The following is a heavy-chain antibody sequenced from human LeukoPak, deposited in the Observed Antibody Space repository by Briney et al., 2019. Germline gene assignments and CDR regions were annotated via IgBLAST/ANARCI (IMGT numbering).Heavy chain of an antibody. Sequence: GESLKISCEGSGYFFNSYWIAWVRQMPGKGLEWMGIIYPSDLDIRYSPSFQGQVTMSVDKSNSIAYLQWNSLKTSDTGMYFCARGDPTGGNYHTLDYWGQGTLVTVPS. CDR2: IYPSDLDI. CDR3: ARGDPTGGNYHTLDY. CDR1: GYFFNSYW. V-gene: IGHV5-51*01. J-gene: IGHJ4*02. D-gene: IGHD5-24*01.